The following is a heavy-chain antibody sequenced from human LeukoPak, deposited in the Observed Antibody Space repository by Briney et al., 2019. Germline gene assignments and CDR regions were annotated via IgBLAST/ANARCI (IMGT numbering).Heavy chain of an antibody. Sequence: ASVTVSCKASGYTFPSCYMHWVRQAPGQGLEWMGWISTYNGNTSYAQKLQDRVTMTTDTSTSTAYMELRSLRSDDTAMYYCAREGIRIAAAGTIDYWGQGTLVTVSS. D-gene: IGHD6-13*01. CDR1: GYTFPSCY. CDR3: AREGIRIAAAGTIDY. V-gene: IGHV1-18*04. J-gene: IGHJ4*02. CDR2: ISTYNGNT.